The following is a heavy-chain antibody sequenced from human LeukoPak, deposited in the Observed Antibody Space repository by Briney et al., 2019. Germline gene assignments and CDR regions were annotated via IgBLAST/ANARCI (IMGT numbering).Heavy chain of an antibody. CDR1: GFTFSNYW. Sequence: PGGSLRLSCAASGFTFSNYWMHWVRQAPGKGLVWVSRINSDGINTSYADSVKGRFTISRDNAKNTLNLQMNSLRAEDTAVYYCARDLAATREYFDYWGQGTLVTVSS. V-gene: IGHV3-74*01. CDR2: INSDGINT. J-gene: IGHJ4*02. D-gene: IGHD3-16*01. CDR3: ARDLAATREYFDY.